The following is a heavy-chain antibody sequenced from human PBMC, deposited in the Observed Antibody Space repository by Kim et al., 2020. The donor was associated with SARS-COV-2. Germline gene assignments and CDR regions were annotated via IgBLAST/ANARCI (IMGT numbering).Heavy chain of an antibody. J-gene: IGHJ1*01. D-gene: IGHD1-1*01. CDR2: INHSGST. Sequence: SETLSLTCAVYGGSFSGYYWSWIRQPPGKGLEWIGEINHSGSTNYNPSLKSRVTISVDTSKNQFSLKLSSVTAADTAVYYCARSTRPGATGLSGTPNQGYFQHWGQGTLVTVSS. CDR1: GGSFSGYY. CDR3: ARSTRPGATGLSGTPNQGYFQH. V-gene: IGHV4-34*01.